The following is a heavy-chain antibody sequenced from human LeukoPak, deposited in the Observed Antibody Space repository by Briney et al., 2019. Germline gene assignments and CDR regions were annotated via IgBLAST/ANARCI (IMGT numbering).Heavy chain of an antibody. CDR3: TTLRPWIQPR. J-gene: IGHJ3*01. V-gene: IGHV3-9*01. D-gene: IGHD5-18*01. CDR2: ISWNSGSI. CDR1: GFTFDDYA. Sequence: GGSLRLSCAASGFTFDDYAMHCVRQAPGKGLEWVSGISWNSGSIGYADSVKGRFTISRDNAKNSLYLQMNRLKTEDTAVYYCTTLRPWIQPRWGQGTMVTVSS.